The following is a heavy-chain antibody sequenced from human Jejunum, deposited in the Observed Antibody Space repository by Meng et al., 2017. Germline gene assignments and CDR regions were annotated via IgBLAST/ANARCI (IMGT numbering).Heavy chain of an antibody. CDR1: GESFSGYY. V-gene: IGHV4-34*01. CDR3: AKITRGSGYDPIAGVRGVYYWFDP. J-gene: IGHJ5*02. Sequence: QVQLQQWGAGLLKPSETLSLTCAVHGESFSGYYWSWIRQPPGKGLEWIGGIDDSGTTDYNPSLKSRVTMSVTTSKKQFSLKLSSVTAADTALYYCAKITRGSGYDPIAGVRGVYYWFDPWGPGTLVTVSS. D-gene: IGHD5-12*01. CDR2: IDDSGTT.